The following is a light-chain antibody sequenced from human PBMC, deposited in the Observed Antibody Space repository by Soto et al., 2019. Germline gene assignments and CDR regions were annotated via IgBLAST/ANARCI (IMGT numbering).Light chain of an antibody. CDR2: LGS. CDR1: QSLLHSNGYNY. CDR3: MQPLQSWT. J-gene: IGKJ1*01. Sequence: DIVMTQSPLSLPVTPGEPASISCRSSQSLLHSNGYNYLDWYLQKPGQSPQLLIYLGSYRASGVPDRFSGSGSGPDFKLKISRVEAEDVGVYYCMQPLQSWTFGQGTKVEIK. V-gene: IGKV2-28*01.